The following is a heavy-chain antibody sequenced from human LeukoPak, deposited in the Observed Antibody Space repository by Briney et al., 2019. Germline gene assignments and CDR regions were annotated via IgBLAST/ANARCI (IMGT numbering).Heavy chain of an antibody. CDR2: TYYRSKWSS. Sequence: SQTLSLTCAISGDSFSSNSAAWNWIRQSPSRGLEWLGRTYYRSKWSSNYAVSVKSRITIHPDTFKNQFSLQLNSVTPEDTAVYYCAGGVDTDLHYWGQGTLVTVSS. V-gene: IGHV6-1*01. J-gene: IGHJ4*02. D-gene: IGHD5-18*01. CDR3: AGGVDTDLHY. CDR1: GDSFSSNSAA.